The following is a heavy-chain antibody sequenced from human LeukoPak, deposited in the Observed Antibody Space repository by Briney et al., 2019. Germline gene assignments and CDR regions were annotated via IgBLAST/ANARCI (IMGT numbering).Heavy chain of an antibody. D-gene: IGHD1-1*01. V-gene: IGHV3-23*01. Sequence: GGSLRLSCAASGFSFTTYAMTWVRQAPGKGLEWLSTISDTGGSTYYADSVKGRFTISRDNSQNTLFLQINSLRAEDTAIYYCARSMSTTSRGFFDYWGQGALVTVSS. J-gene: IGHJ4*02. CDR2: ISDTGGST. CDR3: ARSMSTTSRGFFDY. CDR1: GFSFTTYA.